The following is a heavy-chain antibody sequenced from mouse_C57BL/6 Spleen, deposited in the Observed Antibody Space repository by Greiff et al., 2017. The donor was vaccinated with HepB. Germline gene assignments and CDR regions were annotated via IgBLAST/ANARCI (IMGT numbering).Heavy chain of an antibody. Sequence: VQLKQSGPELVKPGASVKISCKASGYSFTDYNMNWVKQSNGKSLEWIGVINPNYGTTSYNQKFKGKATLTVDQSSSTAYMQLNSLTSEDSAVYYCASHYYGSSYPLAYWGQGTLVTVSA. CDR2: INPNYGTT. V-gene: IGHV1-39*01. D-gene: IGHD1-1*01. J-gene: IGHJ3*01. CDR3: ASHYYGSSYPLAY. CDR1: GYSFTDYN.